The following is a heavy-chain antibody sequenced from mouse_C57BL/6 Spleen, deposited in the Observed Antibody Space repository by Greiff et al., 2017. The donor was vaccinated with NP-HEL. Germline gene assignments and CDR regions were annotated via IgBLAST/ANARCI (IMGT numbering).Heavy chain of an antibody. CDR1: GYTFTSYW. D-gene: IGHD1-1*01. Sequence: VQLQQPGAELVKPGASVKMSCKASGYTFTSYWITWVKQRPGQGLEWIGDIYPGSGSTNYNEKFKSKATLTVDTSSSTAYMQLSSLTSEDSAVYDCARGGSSPLGYFDVWGTGTTVTVSS. CDR2: IYPGSGST. J-gene: IGHJ1*03. V-gene: IGHV1-55*01. CDR3: ARGGSSPLGYFDV.